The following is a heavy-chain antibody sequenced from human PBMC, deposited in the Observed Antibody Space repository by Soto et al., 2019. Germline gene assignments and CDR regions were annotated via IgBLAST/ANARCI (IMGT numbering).Heavy chain of an antibody. V-gene: IGHV1-2*02. CDR1: GYTFTGYF. CDR3: ARATATVKPSLGMDV. CDR2: INPSSGGT. Sequence: GASVKVSCKASGYTFTGYFIHWVRQAPGQGLEWMGWINPSSGGTDYARRFLGRVTMTRDTSISTSYMEVSGMRSDDTAIYFCARATATVKPSLGMDVWGQGTTVTVS. J-gene: IGHJ6*02. D-gene: IGHD4-4*01.